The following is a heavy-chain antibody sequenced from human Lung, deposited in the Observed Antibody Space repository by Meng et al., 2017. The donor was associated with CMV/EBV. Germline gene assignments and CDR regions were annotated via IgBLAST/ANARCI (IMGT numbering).Heavy chain of an antibody. CDR2: INGYNGNT. D-gene: IGHD6-13*01. J-gene: IGHJ5*02. CDR1: GYTFTTYG. V-gene: IGHV1-18*01. Sequence: ASVXVSXXTSGYTFTTYGISWVRQAPGQGLEWMGWINGYNGNTKYAQNFQGRLTMTTDPYTTTAYMELRSLRSDDTAVYYCARDRLAAVDNWVDHWGQGTLVTVSS. CDR3: ARDRLAAVDNWVDH.